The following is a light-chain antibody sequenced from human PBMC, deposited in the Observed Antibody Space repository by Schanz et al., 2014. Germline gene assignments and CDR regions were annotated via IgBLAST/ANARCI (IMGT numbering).Light chain of an antibody. CDR3: SSYAGGALVL. CDR2: DVS. Sequence: QSALTQPRSVSGSPGQSVTISCTGTSSDVGGYNYVSWYQQHPGKAPKLMIYDVSKRPSGVPDRFSGSKSGNTASLTISGLQAEDEAVYFCSSYAGGALVLFGGGTKLTVL. CDR1: SSDVGGYNY. V-gene: IGLV2-11*01. J-gene: IGLJ2*01.